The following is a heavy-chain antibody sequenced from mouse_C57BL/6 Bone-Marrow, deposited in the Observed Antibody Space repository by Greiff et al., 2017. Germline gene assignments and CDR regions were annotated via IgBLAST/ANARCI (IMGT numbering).Heavy chain of an antibody. D-gene: IGHD2-3*01. J-gene: IGHJ2*01. CDR1: GYTFTSYW. Sequence: QVQLQQPGAELVKPGASVKLSCKASGYTFTSYWMQWVKQRPGQGLEWIGEIDPSDSYTNYNQKFKGKATLTVDTSSSTAYMQLSSLTSEDSAVYYCARECSDGYFFDYCGQGTTLTGSS. V-gene: IGHV1-50*01. CDR2: IDPSDSYT. CDR3: ARECSDGYFFDY.